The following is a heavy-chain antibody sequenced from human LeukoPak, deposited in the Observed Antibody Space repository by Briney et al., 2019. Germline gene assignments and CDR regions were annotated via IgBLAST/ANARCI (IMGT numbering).Heavy chain of an antibody. CDR3: AREPSFRYSSTGYFDY. Sequence: PGGSLRLSCAASGFTVSNFYMSWVRQAPEKGLEWVSLIYKDDSTYYADSVKGRFTISRDNSKNTLHLQMNSLRAEDTAVYYCAREPSFRYSSTGYFDYWGQGTLVTVSS. CDR2: IYKDDST. CDR1: GFTVSNFY. V-gene: IGHV3-53*01. J-gene: IGHJ4*02. D-gene: IGHD6-13*01.